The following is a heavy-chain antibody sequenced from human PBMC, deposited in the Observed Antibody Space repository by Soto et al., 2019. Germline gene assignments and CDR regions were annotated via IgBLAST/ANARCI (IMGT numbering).Heavy chain of an antibody. D-gene: IGHD3-10*01. J-gene: IGHJ6*02. CDR1: GFTFSLYS. V-gene: IGHV3-48*02. CDR3: AMAVTWGLDV. Sequence: EVQLVESGGGLVQPGGSLRLSCAASGFTFSLYSMSWVRQAPGKGLEWVSYISRSSTGIHYADSVKGRFTISRDDATNSMHIQMNSLRDGDTAVYYCAMAVTWGLDVWGPGTTVSISS. CDR2: ISRSSTGI.